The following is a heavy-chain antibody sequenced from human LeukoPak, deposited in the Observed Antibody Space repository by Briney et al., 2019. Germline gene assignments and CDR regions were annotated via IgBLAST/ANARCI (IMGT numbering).Heavy chain of an antibody. V-gene: IGHV1-18*01. CDR3: ARRIVGATGSDY. D-gene: IGHD1-26*01. CDR1: GYTFTTYG. J-gene: IGHJ4*02. Sequence: ASVKVSCKASGYTFTTYGISWVRQAPGQGLEWMGWISAYTVNTNYAQNLQGRVTMTTDTSTTTAYMELRSLTSDDTAVYYCARRIVGATGSDYWGQGTLVTVSS. CDR2: ISAYTVNT.